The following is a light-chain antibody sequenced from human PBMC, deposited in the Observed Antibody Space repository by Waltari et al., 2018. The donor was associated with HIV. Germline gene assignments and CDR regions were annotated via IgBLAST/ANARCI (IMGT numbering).Light chain of an antibody. CDR2: DAS. CDR3: QQYNDWLSWT. V-gene: IGKV3-15*01. Sequence: EIVMTQSPATLSVSPGQRATVSCWASQSISSHLAWYQQRPGPAPRLLVYDASTRVAGIPARFSASGFATEFTLTISSLQSEDFAVYYCQQYNDWLSWTFGQGTKVEMK. CDR1: QSISSH. J-gene: IGKJ1*01.